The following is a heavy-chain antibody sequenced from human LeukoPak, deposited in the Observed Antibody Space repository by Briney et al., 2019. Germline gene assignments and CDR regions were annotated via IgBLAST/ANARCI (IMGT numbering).Heavy chain of an antibody. Sequence: GGSLRLSCAASGFTFSDYYMSWIRQAPGKGLEWVSYISSSGTTIYYADSVKGRFTISRDNAKNSLFLQMNSLRAEDTAVYYRARGNYGDYEAEFDYWGQGALVTVSS. CDR3: ARGNYGDYEAEFDY. D-gene: IGHD4-17*01. J-gene: IGHJ4*02. V-gene: IGHV3-11*01. CDR2: ISSSGTTI. CDR1: GFTFSDYY.